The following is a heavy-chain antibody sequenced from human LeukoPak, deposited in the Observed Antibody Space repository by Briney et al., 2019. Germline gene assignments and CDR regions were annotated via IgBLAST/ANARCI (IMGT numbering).Heavy chain of an antibody. D-gene: IGHD3-9*01. CDR3: ARDHYDILTALDY. J-gene: IGHJ4*02. Sequence: HPGGSLRLSCAASGFTFSSYAMHWVRQAPGKGLESVSAISSNGGSTYYANSVKGRFTISRDNSKNTLYLQMGSLRAEDTAVYYCARDHYDILTALDYWGQGTLVTVSS. V-gene: IGHV3-64*01. CDR1: GFTFSSYA. CDR2: ISSNGGST.